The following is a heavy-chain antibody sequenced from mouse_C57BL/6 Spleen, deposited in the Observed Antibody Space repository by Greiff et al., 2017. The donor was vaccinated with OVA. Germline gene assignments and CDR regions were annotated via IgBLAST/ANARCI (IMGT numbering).Heavy chain of an antibody. CDR1: GYTFTSYW. Sequence: VQLQQPGPELVKPGASVKLSCKASGYTFTSYWMHWVKQRPGQGLEWIGNINPSNGGTNYNEKFKGKATLTVDKSSCTAYMQLSSLTSEDSAVYYCAREYYGYWYFDVWGTGTTVTVSS. D-gene: IGHD1-1*01. CDR2: INPSNGGT. V-gene: IGHV1-53*01. CDR3: AREYYGYWYFDV. J-gene: IGHJ1*03.